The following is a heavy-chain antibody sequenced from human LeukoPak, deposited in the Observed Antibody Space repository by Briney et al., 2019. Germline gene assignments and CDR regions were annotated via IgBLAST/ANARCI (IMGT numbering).Heavy chain of an antibody. J-gene: IGHJ6*03. CDR1: GFTFSSYG. CDR3: AKVSFRSSGVDVGYYYYMDV. CDR2: IRYDGSNK. Sequence: PGRSLRLSCAASGFTFSSYGMHWVRQAPGKGLEWVAFIRYDGSNKYYADSVKGRFTISRDNSKNTLYLQMNSLRAEDTAVYYCAKVSFRSSGVDVGYYYYMDVWGKGTTVTVSS. D-gene: IGHD6-6*01. V-gene: IGHV3-30*02.